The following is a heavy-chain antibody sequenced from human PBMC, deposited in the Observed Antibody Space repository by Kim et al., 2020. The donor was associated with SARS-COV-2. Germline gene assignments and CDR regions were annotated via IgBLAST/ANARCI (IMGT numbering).Heavy chain of an antibody. CDR1: GFTFSNYY. J-gene: IGHJ4*01. CDR3: VRGYNFAYDF. Sequence: GGSLRLSCAASGFTFSNYYMHWVRQAPGKGLEFVAAIGPNGEATYYANSVKGRFTISRDNSKNALWLQVGSLGPEDMAIYYCVRGYNFAYDFWGQGNLVT. V-gene: IGHV3-64*01. D-gene: IGHD5-12*01. CDR2: IGPNGEAT.